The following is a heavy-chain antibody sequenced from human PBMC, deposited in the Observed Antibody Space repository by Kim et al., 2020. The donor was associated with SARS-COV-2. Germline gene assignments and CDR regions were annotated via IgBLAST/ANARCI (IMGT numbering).Heavy chain of an antibody. J-gene: IGHJ6*02. CDR1: GFTFHDYA. Sequence: GGSLRLSCAASGFTFHDYAMHWVRQAPGKGLEWVSGISWNSGSIGYADSVKGRFTISRDNAKNSLYLQMNSLRAEDTALYYCAKAEYYDYLWGSYRYDYYDYYGKDVWGQGTTITVS. D-gene: IGHD3-16*02. CDR2: ISWNSGSI. CDR3: AKAEYYDYLWGSYRYDYYDYYGKDV. V-gene: IGHV3-9*01.